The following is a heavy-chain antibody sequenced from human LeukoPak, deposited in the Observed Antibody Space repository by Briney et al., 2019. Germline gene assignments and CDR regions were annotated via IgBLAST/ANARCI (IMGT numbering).Heavy chain of an antibody. CDR3: ARAGGDYDQIFDY. CDR2: VRYDGSNI. J-gene: IGHJ4*02. D-gene: IGHD4-17*01. V-gene: IGHV3-33*01. Sequence: GRPLRLSCAASGFTFSGYGMHWVRQAPGRVLEWVAVVRYDGSNIYYADSVKGPFTISRDNSKSTLYLQMNSLRAEDTAVYYCARAGGDYDQIFDYWGQGTLVTVSS. CDR1: GFTFSGYG.